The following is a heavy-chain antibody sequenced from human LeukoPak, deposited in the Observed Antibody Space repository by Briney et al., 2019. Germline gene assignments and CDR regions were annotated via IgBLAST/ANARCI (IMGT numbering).Heavy chain of an antibody. CDR1: GGSISSSSYY. Sequence: SETLSITCTVSGGSISSSSYYWGWIRQPPGKGLEWIGSIYYSGSTYYNPSLKSRVTISVDTSKNQFSLKLSSVTAADTAVYYCARRRGVVHFDYWGQGTLVTVSS. CDR3: ARRRGVVHFDY. CDR2: IYYSGST. J-gene: IGHJ4*02. D-gene: IGHD3-3*01. V-gene: IGHV4-39*01.